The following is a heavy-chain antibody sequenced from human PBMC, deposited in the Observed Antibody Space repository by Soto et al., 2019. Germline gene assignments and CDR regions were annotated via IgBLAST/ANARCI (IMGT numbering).Heavy chain of an antibody. CDR3: ARGTGRNLYYFDY. CDR2: MFYSGTT. J-gene: IGHJ4*02. Sequence: SETLSLTCTVSGVSINSRGYYWGWIRQPPGKGLEWIESMFYSGTTYYNPSLKSRITIAVDSSKNQFSLSLSSVTAADTAFYYCARGTGRNLYYFDYWGQGTLVTVSS. CDR1: GVSINSRGYY. V-gene: IGHV4-39*01.